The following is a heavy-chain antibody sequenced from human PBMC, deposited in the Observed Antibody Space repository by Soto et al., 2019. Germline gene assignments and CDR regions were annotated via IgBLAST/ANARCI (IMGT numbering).Heavy chain of an antibody. V-gene: IGHV1-18*01. CDR2: ISAYNSNT. D-gene: IGHD4-4*01. CDR3: XXXXGNLGNXAYFFDY. CDR1: GYTFTDFG. Sequence: QGQLVQSGAEVKKPGASVKVACKASGYTFTDFGISWVRQAPGQGLEWMGWISAYNSNTNYAQKVQGRVTMTTDTXXXXXXXXXXXXXXXXXXXXXXXXXXGNLGNXAYFFDYWGQGTLVTVSS. J-gene: IGHJ4*02.